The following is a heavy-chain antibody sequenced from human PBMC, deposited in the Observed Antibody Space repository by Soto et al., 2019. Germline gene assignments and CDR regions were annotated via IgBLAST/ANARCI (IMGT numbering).Heavy chain of an antibody. CDR1: GYTLTELS. CDR2: FDPEDGET. Sequence: GASVKVSCKVSGYTLTELSMHWVRQAPGKGLEWMGGFDPEDGETIYAQKFQGRVTMTEDTSTDTAYMELSSLRSEDTAVYYCALGPYCSGGSCYSLSPRSWFDPWGQGTLVTVSS. D-gene: IGHD2-15*01. V-gene: IGHV1-24*01. CDR3: ALGPYCSGGSCYSLSPRSWFDP. J-gene: IGHJ5*02.